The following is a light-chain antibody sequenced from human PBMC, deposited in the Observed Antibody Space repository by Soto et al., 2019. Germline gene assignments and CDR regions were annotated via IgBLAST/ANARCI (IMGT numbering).Light chain of an antibody. CDR2: DVS. CDR3: SSYTSSSTLV. CDR1: SSDVGGYNY. J-gene: IGLJ2*01. Sequence: QSALTQPASVSGSPGQSITISCTGTSSDVGGYNYVSWYQQHPGKAPILMIYDVSNRPSGVSNRFSGSKSGNTASLTISGLQAEDEADYYCSSYTSSSTLVFGGGTKHTVL. V-gene: IGLV2-14*01.